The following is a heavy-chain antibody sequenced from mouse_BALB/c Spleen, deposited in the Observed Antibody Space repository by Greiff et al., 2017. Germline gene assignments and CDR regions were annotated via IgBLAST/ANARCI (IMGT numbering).Heavy chain of an antibody. J-gene: IGHJ3*01. Sequence: EVQLQESGPELVKPGASVKIPCKASGYTFTDYNMDWVKQSHGKSLEWIGDINPNNGGTIYNQKFKGKATLTVDKSSSTAYMELRSLTSEDTAVYYCARGRIEVRRRSSFAYWGQGTLVTVSA. V-gene: IGHV1-18*01. CDR1: GYTFTDYN. CDR3: ARGRIEVRRRSSFAY. CDR2: INPNNGGT. D-gene: IGHD2-14*01.